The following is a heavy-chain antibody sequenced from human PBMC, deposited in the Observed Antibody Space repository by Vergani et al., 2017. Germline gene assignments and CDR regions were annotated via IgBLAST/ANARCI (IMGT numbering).Heavy chain of an antibody. CDR2: IYYSGST. D-gene: IGHD5-18*01. CDR1: GGSISSSSYY. V-gene: IGHV4-39*01. CDR3: MGGYSYGSPGPGDY. Sequence: QLQLQESGPGLVKPSETLSLTCTVSGGSISSSSYYWGWIRQPPGKGLEWIGSIYYSGSTYYNPSLKSRVTISVDTSKNQFSLKLSSVTAADTAVYYCMGGYSYGSPGPGDYWGQGTLVTVSS. J-gene: IGHJ4*02.